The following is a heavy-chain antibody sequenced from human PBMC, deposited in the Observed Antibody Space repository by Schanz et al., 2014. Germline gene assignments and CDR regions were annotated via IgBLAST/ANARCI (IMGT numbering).Heavy chain of an antibody. D-gene: IGHD2-15*01. V-gene: IGHV1-46*03. CDR3: VRSCPMLQDINLHMCWTWSVKDYF. CDR2: INPSEGGT. J-gene: IGHJ1*01. Sequence: GTEVKKPGASVKVSCKASVYTFTNFYIHWVRQAPGQVLEWLGIINPSEGGTIFPQKFKDRLTKTMDMFTSTFYMEFISLRCEEPDVHYSVRSCPMLQDINLHMCWTWSVKDYF. CDR1: VYTFTNFY.